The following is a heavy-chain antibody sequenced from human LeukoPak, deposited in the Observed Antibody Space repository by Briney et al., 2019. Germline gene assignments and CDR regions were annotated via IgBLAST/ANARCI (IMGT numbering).Heavy chain of an antibody. CDR3: ARGPATIWYFDY. D-gene: IGHD5-12*01. V-gene: IGHV1-2*04. Sequence: ASVKVSCKASGYTFTGYYMHWVRQAPGQGLKWMGWINPNSGGTNYAQKFQGWVTMTRDTSISTAYMELSRLRSDDTAVYYCARGPATIWYFDYWGQGTLVTVSS. CDR1: GYTFTGYY. J-gene: IGHJ4*02. CDR2: INPNSGGT.